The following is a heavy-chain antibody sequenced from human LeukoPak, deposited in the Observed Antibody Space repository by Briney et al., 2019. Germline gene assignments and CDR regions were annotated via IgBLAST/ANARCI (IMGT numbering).Heavy chain of an antibody. J-gene: IGHJ4*02. Sequence: SETLSLTCTVSGGSISSGDYYWSWIRQPPGKGLEWIGYIYYSGSTYYNPSLKSRVTISVDTSKSQFSLKLSSVTAADTAVYYCARAEDAGYFDYWGQGTLVTVSS. V-gene: IGHV4-30-4*01. CDR1: GGSISSGDYY. CDR3: ARAEDAGYFDY. CDR2: IYYSGST. D-gene: IGHD3-10*01.